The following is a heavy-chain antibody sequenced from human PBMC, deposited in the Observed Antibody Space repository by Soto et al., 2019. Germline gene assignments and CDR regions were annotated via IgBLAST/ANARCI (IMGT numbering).Heavy chain of an antibody. J-gene: IGHJ4*02. CDR3: ARVKERIAYFDY. D-gene: IGHD6-13*01. V-gene: IGHV3-53*02. CDR2: IYSGGST. CDR1: GFTVSSNY. Sequence: EVQLVETGGGLIQPGGSLRLSCAASGFTVSSNYMSWVRQAPGKGLEWVSVIYSGGSTYYADSVKGRFTISRDNSKNTLYLQMNSLRAEDTAVYYCARVKERIAYFDYWGQGTLVTVSS.